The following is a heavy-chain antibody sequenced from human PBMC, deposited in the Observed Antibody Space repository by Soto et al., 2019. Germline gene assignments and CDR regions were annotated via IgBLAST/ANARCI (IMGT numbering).Heavy chain of an antibody. CDR3: ARERTGIAAAGLYNWFDP. Sequence: SETLSLTCTVSGVSISSGDYYWSWIRQPPGKGLEWIGYIYYSGSTYYNPSLKSRVTISVDTSKSQFSLKLSSVTAADTAVYYCARERTGIAAAGLYNWFDPWGQGTLVTVSS. CDR1: GVSISSGDYY. J-gene: IGHJ5*02. CDR2: IYYSGST. V-gene: IGHV4-30-4*01. D-gene: IGHD6-13*01.